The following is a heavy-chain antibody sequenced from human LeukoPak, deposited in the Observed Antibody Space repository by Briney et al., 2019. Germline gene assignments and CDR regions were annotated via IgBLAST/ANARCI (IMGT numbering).Heavy chain of an antibody. CDR2: INSDGSST. V-gene: IGHV3-74*01. CDR3: VRKKNYDSLDP. Sequence: RSGGSLRLSCAASGFTFSSYWMHWVRHAPGKGLVWVSRINSDGSSTSYADSVKGRFTISRDNAKNTLYLQMNSLRAEDTAVYYCVRKKNYDSLDPWGQGTLVTVSS. J-gene: IGHJ5*02. D-gene: IGHD3-3*01. CDR1: GFTFSSYW.